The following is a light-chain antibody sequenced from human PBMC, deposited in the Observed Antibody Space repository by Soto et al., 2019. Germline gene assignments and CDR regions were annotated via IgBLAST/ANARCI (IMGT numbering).Light chain of an antibody. CDR2: GAS. CDR1: QSIRYW. Sequence: DIQMTQSPSTLSASVGARVPITCRASQSIRYWVAWYPHKPGKAPKLLIYGASTLESGVPTRFSGSGSGTEFTLTISSLHPDDFATYYCQQYNILSTFGQGTKVDI. CDR3: QQYNILST. J-gene: IGKJ1*01. V-gene: IGKV1-5*01.